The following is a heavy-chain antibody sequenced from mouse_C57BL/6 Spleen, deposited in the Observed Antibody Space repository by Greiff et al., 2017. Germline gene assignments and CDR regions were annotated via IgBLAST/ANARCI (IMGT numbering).Heavy chain of an antibody. CDR1: GFSLTSYG. D-gene: IGHD1-1*01. Sequence: VQLKESGPGLVQPSQSLSITCTVSGFSLTSYGVHWVRQSPGKGLEWLGVIWSGGSTDYNAAFISRLSISKDNSKSQVFFKMNSLQADDTAIYYCARKGYGSSYGYFDVWGTGTTVTVSS. CDR3: ARKGYGSSYGYFDV. V-gene: IGHV2-2*01. J-gene: IGHJ1*03. CDR2: IWSGGST.